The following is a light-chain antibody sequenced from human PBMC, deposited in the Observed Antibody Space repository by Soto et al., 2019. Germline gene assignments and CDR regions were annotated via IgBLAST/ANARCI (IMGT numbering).Light chain of an antibody. V-gene: IGLV2-11*01. CDR2: DVS. CDR1: SSDVGTYNY. J-gene: IGLJ1*01. Sequence: QSVLTQPRSVSGSLGQSVTISCTGTSSDVGTYNYVSWYQQHPGKAPKVMIYDVSERPSGVPDRFSGSKSGNTAFLTISGLQAEDEADYYCCSYAGSPRYVLGTGTKVTVL. CDR3: CSYAGSPRYV.